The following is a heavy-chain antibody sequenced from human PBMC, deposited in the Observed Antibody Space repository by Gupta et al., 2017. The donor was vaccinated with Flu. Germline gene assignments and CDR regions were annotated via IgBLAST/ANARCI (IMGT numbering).Heavy chain of an antibody. CDR1: GFTLSDDW. D-gene: IGHD4-17*01. CDR3: ARDVGSGDYDS. V-gene: IGHV3-7*01. J-gene: IGHJ5*01. CDR2: INRDGSVI. Sequence: EVQFVESGGGLVQPGGSLRLSCGAYGFTLSDDWMSWVRQAPGKGPELVANINRDGSVINYMDFVRGRFTISRDNAKNAVYFQMNSLRVDDTAVYYCARDVGSGDYDSWGQGTLVTVSS.